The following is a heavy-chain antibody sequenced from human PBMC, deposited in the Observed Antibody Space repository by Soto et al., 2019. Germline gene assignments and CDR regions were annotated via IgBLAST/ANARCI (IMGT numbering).Heavy chain of an antibody. V-gene: IGHV3-30-3*01. CDR2: ISHDGIKK. Sequence: QVRLVESGGGVVQPGRSLRLSCTAAGVSFSSYAMYWFRQPPGKGLEWVAVISHDGIKKHYADSVKGRVTVSRDNSNHSLDLQLNSLRGEDTAMYYCARDMYSSDYFVKWFEPWGQGTLVTVSS. D-gene: IGHD6-19*01. CDR1: GVSFSSYA. CDR3: ARDMYSSDYFVKWFEP. J-gene: IGHJ5*02.